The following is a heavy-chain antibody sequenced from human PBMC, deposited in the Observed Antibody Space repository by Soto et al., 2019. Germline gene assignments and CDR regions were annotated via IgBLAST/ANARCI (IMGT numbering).Heavy chain of an antibody. J-gene: IGHJ4*02. Sequence: EVQLVETGGGLIQPGGSLRLSCAASGFTVSNNYMSWVRQAPGKGLEWVSLIYSGGSTYYADSMKGRFTISRDNSKNTLYLQMNSLRAEDTAVYYFATYSSLDYWGQGTLVTVSS. CDR1: GFTVSNNY. V-gene: IGHV3-53*02. D-gene: IGHD6-13*01. CDR2: IYSGGST. CDR3: ATYSSLDY.